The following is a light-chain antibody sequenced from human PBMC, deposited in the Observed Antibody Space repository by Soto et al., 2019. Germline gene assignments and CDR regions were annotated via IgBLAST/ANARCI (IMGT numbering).Light chain of an antibody. J-gene: IGLJ2*01. CDR1: SSDVGGYNY. Sequence: QSVLTQPASVPGSPGQSITISCTGTSSDVGGYNYVSWYQQHPGKAPKLMIYEVSNRPSGVSNRFSGSKSGNTASLTISGLQAEDEADYYCSSYTSSSTLRVFGGGTKLTVL. V-gene: IGLV2-14*01. CDR2: EVS. CDR3: SSYTSSSTLRV.